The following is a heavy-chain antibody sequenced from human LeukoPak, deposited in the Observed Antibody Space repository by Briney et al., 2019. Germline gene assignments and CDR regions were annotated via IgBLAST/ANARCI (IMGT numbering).Heavy chain of an antibody. J-gene: IGHJ4*02. Sequence: GASVKVSCKASGYTFTSYYMHWVRQAPGQGLEWMGIINPSGGSTGYAQKFQGRVTMTRDTSTSTVYMELSSLRSEDTAVYYCARGPNYYDSSGYETFFDYWGQGTLVTVSS. D-gene: IGHD3-22*01. V-gene: IGHV1-46*01. CDR3: ARGPNYYDSSGYETFFDY. CDR1: GYTFTSYY. CDR2: INPSGGST.